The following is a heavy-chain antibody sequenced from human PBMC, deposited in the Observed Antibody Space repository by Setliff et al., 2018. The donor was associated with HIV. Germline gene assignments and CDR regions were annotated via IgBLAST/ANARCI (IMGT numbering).Heavy chain of an antibody. D-gene: IGHD2-15*01. CDR3: ARTRSGGSSVYYYYYMDV. J-gene: IGHJ6*03. CDR2: MNPDSGNT. Sequence: ASVKVSCKASGYTSTSYDINWVRQATGQGLEWMGWMNPDSGNTSSAQNFQGRLTITWNTSISTAYMELGSLGFDDTAVYFCARTRSGGSSVYYYYYMDVWGQGTAVTVSS. CDR1: GYTSTSYD. V-gene: IGHV1-8*01.